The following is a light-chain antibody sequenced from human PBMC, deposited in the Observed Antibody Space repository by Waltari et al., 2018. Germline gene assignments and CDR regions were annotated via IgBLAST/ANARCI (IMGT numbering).Light chain of an antibody. CDR2: EVS. V-gene: IGLV2-23*02. Sequence: QSALTQPASVSGSPGQSITISCTGTSSDVGGYNLVSWYQQHPGNAPKLIIYEVSQRPSGVSNRFSGSKSGNTASLTISGLQPEDETDYYCCSYAGHSTYVFGTGTKVTVL. CDR3: CSYAGHSTYV. CDR1: SSDVGGYNL. J-gene: IGLJ1*01.